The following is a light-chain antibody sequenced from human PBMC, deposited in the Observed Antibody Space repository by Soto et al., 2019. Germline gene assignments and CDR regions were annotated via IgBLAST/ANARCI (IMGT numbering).Light chain of an antibody. J-gene: IGKJ4*01. CDR3: QQYNSYSLT. CDR2: DAS. Sequence: DIQMTQSPSTLSASVGDRVTITCRASQSISSRLAWYQQKPGEAPKILIYDASNLESGVPSRFSASGSGTEFTLTISSLQPDDFATYYCQQYNSYSLTFGGGTKVEIK. V-gene: IGKV1-5*01. CDR1: QSISSR.